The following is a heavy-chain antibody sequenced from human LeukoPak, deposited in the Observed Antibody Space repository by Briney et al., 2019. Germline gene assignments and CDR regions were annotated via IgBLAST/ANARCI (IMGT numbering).Heavy chain of an antibody. CDR1: GFTFSSYA. CDR3: AKDGPNYDILTGYYRGWFDP. Sequence: PGGSLRLSCAASGFTFSSYAMSWVRHAPGKGLEWVSAISGSGGSTYYADSVKGRFTISRDNSKNTLYLQMNSLRAEDTAVYYCAKDGPNYDILTGYYRGWFDPWGQGTLVTVSS. D-gene: IGHD3-9*01. V-gene: IGHV3-23*01. J-gene: IGHJ5*02. CDR2: ISGSGGST.